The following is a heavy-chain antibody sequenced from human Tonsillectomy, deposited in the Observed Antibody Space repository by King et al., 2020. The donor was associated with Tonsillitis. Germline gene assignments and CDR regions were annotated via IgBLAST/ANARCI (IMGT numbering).Heavy chain of an antibody. CDR2: ISSSSSYI. CDR1: GFTFSSYS. CDR3: ASGEQQLVPY. Sequence: DVQLVESGGGLVKPGGSLRLSCAASGFTFSSYSMNWVRQAPGKGLEWVSSISSSSSYIYYADSVKGRFTISRDNAKNSLYLQMNSLRAEDTAVYYCASGEQQLVPYWGQGTLVTVSS. J-gene: IGHJ4*02. D-gene: IGHD6-13*01. V-gene: IGHV3-21*01.